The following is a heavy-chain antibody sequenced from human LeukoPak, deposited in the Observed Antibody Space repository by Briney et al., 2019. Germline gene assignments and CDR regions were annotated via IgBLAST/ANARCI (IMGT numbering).Heavy chain of an antibody. J-gene: IGHJ4*02. Sequence: GGYLRLSCAASGFTFSGYGMHWVRQAPDKGLEWVAVIWYDGNDKYYADSVKGRFTISRDNSKNTLYLQMNSLRVEDTAVYYCAKDWGYTAMVSYYFDYWGQGARVTVSS. CDR3: AKDWGYTAMVSYYFDY. CDR2: IWYDGNDK. V-gene: IGHV3-33*06. CDR1: GFTFSGYG. D-gene: IGHD5-18*01.